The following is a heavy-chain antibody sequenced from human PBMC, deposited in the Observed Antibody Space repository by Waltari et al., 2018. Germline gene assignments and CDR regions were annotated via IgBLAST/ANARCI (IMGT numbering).Heavy chain of an antibody. CDR3: ARDRLGGGGLIGAFDV. J-gene: IGHJ3*01. CDR2: MHYEGGP. V-gene: IGHV4-39*07. D-gene: IGHD2-21*01. CDR1: GGSISISSYY. Sequence: QLQLQESGPGLVKPSEILSLTCTVSGGSISISSYYWGWIRQPPGKGPELVGSMHYEGGPYHHPSPKRPRTHSVDPSKKPFSLKLSSVTGRDTAVYFCARDRLGGGGLIGAFDVWGQRTMVTVSS.